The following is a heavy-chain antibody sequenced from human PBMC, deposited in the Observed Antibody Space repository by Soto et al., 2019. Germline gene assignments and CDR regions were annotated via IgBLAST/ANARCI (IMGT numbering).Heavy chain of an antibody. Sequence: ASVKVSCKVSGYTLTELSMHWVRQAPGKGLEWMGGFDPEDGETIYAQKFQGRVTMTEDTSTDTAYMELSSLRSEDTAVYYCATALAYCGGDCYWLDYWGQGTLVTVSS. V-gene: IGHV1-24*01. J-gene: IGHJ4*02. CDR3: ATALAYCGGDCYWLDY. CDR1: GYTLTELS. CDR2: FDPEDGET. D-gene: IGHD2-21*02.